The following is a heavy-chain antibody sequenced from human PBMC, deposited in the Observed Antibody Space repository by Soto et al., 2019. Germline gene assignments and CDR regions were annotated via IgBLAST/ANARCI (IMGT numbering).Heavy chain of an antibody. D-gene: IGHD2-15*01. Sequence: QVQLVQSGAEVKKPGSSVKVSCKASGGTFSSYAISWVRQAPGQGLEWMGGIIPIFGTANYAQKFQGRVTITADESTSTAYMELSSLRSEDTAVYYCARKPYYCSGVSCPYYYYGMDVWGQGTTVTVSS. CDR3: ARKPYYCSGVSCPYYYYGMDV. CDR2: IIPIFGTA. CDR1: GGTFSSYA. V-gene: IGHV1-69*01. J-gene: IGHJ6*02.